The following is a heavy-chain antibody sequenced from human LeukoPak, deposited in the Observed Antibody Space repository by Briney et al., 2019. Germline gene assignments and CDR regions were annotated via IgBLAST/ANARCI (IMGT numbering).Heavy chain of an antibody. CDR1: GGSISSHY. Sequence: SETLSLTCTVSGGSISSHYWSWIRQPPGKGLEWIGYIYYSGSTNYNPSLKSRVTISVDTSKNQFSLKLSSVTAADTAVYYCARGTGSYYGKGAFDIWGQGTMVTVSS. D-gene: IGHD1-26*01. CDR2: IYYSGST. CDR3: ARGTGSYYGKGAFDI. V-gene: IGHV4-59*11. J-gene: IGHJ3*02.